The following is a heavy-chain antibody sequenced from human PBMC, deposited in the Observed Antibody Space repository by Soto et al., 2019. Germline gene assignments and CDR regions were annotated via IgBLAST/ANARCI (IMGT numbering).Heavy chain of an antibody. CDR1: GFTFSSYA. CDR3: ARVAEDMATILALDY. D-gene: IGHD5-12*01. V-gene: IGHV3-30-3*01. J-gene: IGHJ4*02. CDR2: ISYDGSNK. Sequence: QVQLVESGGGVVQPGRSLRLSCAASGFTFSSYAMHWVRQAPGKGLEWVAVISYDGSNKYYADSMKGRFTISRDNSKNRLHLDTIRLRDDDPAVSYCARVAEDMATILALDYWGQGTLVTVSS.